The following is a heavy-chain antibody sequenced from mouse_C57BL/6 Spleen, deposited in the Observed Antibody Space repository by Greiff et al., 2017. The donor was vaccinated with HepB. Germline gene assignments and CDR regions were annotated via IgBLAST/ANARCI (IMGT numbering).Heavy chain of an antibody. V-gene: IGHV1-64*01. J-gene: IGHJ4*01. CDR3: AIDSSGLYYAMDY. D-gene: IGHD3-2*02. Sequence: QVQLQQPGAELVKPGASVKLSCKASGYTFTSYWMHWVKQRPGQGLEWIGMIHPNSGSTNYNEKFKSKATLTVDKSSSTAYMQHSSLTSEDSAVYYCAIDSSGLYYAMDYWGQGTSVTVSS. CDR2: IHPNSGST. CDR1: GYTFTSYW.